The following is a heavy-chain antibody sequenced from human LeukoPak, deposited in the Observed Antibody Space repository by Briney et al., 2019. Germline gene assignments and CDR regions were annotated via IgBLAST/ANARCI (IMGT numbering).Heavy chain of an antibody. Sequence: SETLPLTCTVSGGSISSHYWSWIRQPPGKGLEWIGYIYYSGSTNYNPSLKSRVTISVDTSKNQFSLKLSSVTAADTAVYYCARDLLGCSGGSCYDYWGQGTLVTVSS. J-gene: IGHJ4*02. D-gene: IGHD2-15*01. V-gene: IGHV4-59*11. CDR3: ARDLLGCSGGSCYDY. CDR2: IYYSGST. CDR1: GGSISSHY.